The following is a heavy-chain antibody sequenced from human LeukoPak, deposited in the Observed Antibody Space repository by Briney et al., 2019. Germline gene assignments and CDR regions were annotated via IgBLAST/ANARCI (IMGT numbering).Heavy chain of an antibody. J-gene: IGHJ5*02. Sequence: GALRLSCAASGFTFSSYAMSWVRQAPGKGLEWVSAISGSGGSTYYADSVKGRFTISRDNSKNTLYLQMNSLRAEDTAVYYCAKDQVTQLVHYWFDPWGQGTLVTVSS. D-gene: IGHD6-13*01. CDR1: GFTFSSYA. V-gene: IGHV3-23*01. CDR2: ISGSGGST. CDR3: AKDQVTQLVHYWFDP.